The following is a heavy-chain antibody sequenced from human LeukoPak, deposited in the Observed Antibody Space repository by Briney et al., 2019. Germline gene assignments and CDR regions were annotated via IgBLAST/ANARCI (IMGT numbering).Heavy chain of an antibody. Sequence: PSETLSLTCTVSGGSIRTGGYYWSWIRQHPGKGLEWIGYIYYSGSTYYNPSLKSRITISVDTSKNQFSLKLTSVTAADTAVYYCARVAYCGGDRYSGYFDCWGQGTLVTVSS. CDR3: ARVAYCGGDRYSGYFDC. D-gene: IGHD2-21*02. J-gene: IGHJ4*02. CDR2: IYYSGST. V-gene: IGHV4-31*03. CDR1: GGSIRTGGYY.